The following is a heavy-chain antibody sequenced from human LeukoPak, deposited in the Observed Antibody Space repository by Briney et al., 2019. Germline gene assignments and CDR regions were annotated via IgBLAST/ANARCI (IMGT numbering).Heavy chain of an antibody. CDR1: GYTFTSYD. D-gene: IGHD6-13*01. J-gene: IGHJ3*02. CDR2: MNPNSGNT. V-gene: IGHV1-8*01. CDR3: ASGGIAAAGTGDAFDI. Sequence: ASVKVSCKASGYTFTSYDINWVRQATGQGLEWMGWMNPNSGNTGYAQKFQGRVTMTRNTSISTAYMELSSLRSEDTAVYYCASGGIAAAGTGDAFDIWGQGTMVTVSS.